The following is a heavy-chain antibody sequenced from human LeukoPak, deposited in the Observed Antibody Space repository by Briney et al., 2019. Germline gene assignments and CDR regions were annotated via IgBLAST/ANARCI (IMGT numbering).Heavy chain of an antibody. D-gene: IGHD3-10*01. V-gene: IGHV4-61*02. CDR3: ASSELLWVGELWH. CDR2: IYTSGST. Sequence: PSETLSLTCTVSGGSISSGSYYWSWIRQPAGKGLEWIGRIYTSGSTNYNPSLKSRVTISVDTSKNQFSLKLSSVTAADTAVYYCASSELLWVGELWHWGQGTLVTVSS. J-gene: IGHJ4*02. CDR1: GGSISSGSYY.